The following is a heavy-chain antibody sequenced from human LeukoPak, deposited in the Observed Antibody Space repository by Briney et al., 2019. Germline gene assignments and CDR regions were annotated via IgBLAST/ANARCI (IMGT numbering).Heavy chain of an antibody. J-gene: IGHJ1*01. Sequence: GGSLRLSCAASGFTFSSYAMSWVRQAPGKGLEWVSAISGGGGSTYYADSVKGRFTISRDNSKNTLYLQMNSLRAEDTVVYYCARGGYSDYDFGESWGFEYFQHWGQGTLVTVSS. CDR1: GFTFSSYA. V-gene: IGHV3-23*01. D-gene: IGHD5-12*01. CDR2: ISGGGGST. CDR3: ARGGYSDYDFGESWGFEYFQH.